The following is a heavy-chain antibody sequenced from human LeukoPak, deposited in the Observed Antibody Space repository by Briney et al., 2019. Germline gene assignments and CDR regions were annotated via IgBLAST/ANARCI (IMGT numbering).Heavy chain of an antibody. CDR2: IYYSGST. CDR3: ARNRNSSGWPYYFDY. CDR1: GGSISNSDYY. V-gene: IGHV4-61*05. Sequence: SETLSLTCTVSGGSISNSDYYWSWIRQPPGKGLEWIGYIYYSGSTNYNPSLKSRVTISVDTSKNQFSLKLSSVTAADTAVYYCARNRNSSGWPYYFDYWGQGTLVTVSS. J-gene: IGHJ4*02. D-gene: IGHD6-19*01.